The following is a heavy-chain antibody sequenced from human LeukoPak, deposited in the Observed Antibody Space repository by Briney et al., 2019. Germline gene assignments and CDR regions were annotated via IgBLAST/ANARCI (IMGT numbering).Heavy chain of an antibody. Sequence: GGSLRLSCAASGFTFSSYAMIWVRQAPGKGLEWVSAITGSRGSTYYADSVKGRVTITRDNSKTTMYLQMNSLRSEDTDVYYCAKDQTYHFWSGPPVWFDPWGQGTLVTVSS. CDR2: ITGSRGST. V-gene: IGHV3-23*01. CDR1: GFTFSSYA. J-gene: IGHJ5*02. D-gene: IGHD3-3*01. CDR3: AKDQTYHFWSGPPVWFDP.